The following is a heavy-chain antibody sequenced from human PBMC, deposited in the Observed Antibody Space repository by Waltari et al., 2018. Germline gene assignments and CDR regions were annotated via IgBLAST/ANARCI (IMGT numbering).Heavy chain of an antibody. V-gene: IGHV1-2*02. CDR3: ASSLGGYSDYGMDV. CDR1: GYTFTGYY. CDR2: INPNSGGT. D-gene: IGHD5-18*01. J-gene: IGHJ6*02. Sequence: QVQLVQSGAEVKKPGASVKVSCKASGYTFTGYYMHWVRQAPGQGLEWMGGINPNSGGTNYAQKFKGRGTMTRETSISTAYMELSRLRSDDTAVYYCASSLGGYSDYGMDVWGQGTTVTVSS.